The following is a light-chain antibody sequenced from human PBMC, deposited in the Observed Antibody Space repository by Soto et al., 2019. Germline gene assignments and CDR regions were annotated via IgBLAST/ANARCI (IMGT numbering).Light chain of an antibody. J-gene: IGKJ1*01. Sequence: MVVSHSPVTLSLSPGERATLSCRPSLSVPNSRLAWYQQKPGQAPSLVISDTSIRATGIPDRFSGSGSGTDFSLIIGRLEPEDFAVYICQQYGASPWTFGQGTKVDIK. CDR3: QQYGASPWT. V-gene: IGKV3-20*01. CDR2: DTS. CDR1: LSVPNSR.